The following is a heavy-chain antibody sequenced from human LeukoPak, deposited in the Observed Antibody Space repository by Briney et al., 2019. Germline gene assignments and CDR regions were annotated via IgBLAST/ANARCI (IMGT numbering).Heavy chain of an antibody. V-gene: IGHV3-66*01. Sequence: PGGSLRLACAASGFTVRSNYMRWGPQTTGKGEGRDSVIYSGGSTYYADSVNGRFPISRDNSNNTLYLQMNSLTAEDTAVYYCARDRPGMNYYYGMAVWGQGTTVTVSS. J-gene: IGHJ6*02. D-gene: IGHD1-14*01. CDR1: GFTVRSNY. CDR3: ARDRPGMNYYYGMAV. CDR2: IYSGGST.